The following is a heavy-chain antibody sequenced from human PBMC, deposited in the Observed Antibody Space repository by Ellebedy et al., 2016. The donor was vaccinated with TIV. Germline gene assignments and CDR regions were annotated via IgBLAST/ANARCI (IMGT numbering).Heavy chain of an antibody. CDR3: ARDFHCNSNNCYERPSLYYFDS. D-gene: IGHD2/OR15-2a*01. CDR2: IGTYSGHT. Sequence: AASVKVSCKASGYTFTSFGITWVRHAPGQGPEWMGWIGTYSGHTNYARKFHGRVTMTTDTFTSTAYMELRSLTSDDKAVYYCARDFHCNSNNCYERPSLYYFDSWGQGTLVTVSS. CDR1: GYTFTSFG. V-gene: IGHV1-18*01. J-gene: IGHJ4*02.